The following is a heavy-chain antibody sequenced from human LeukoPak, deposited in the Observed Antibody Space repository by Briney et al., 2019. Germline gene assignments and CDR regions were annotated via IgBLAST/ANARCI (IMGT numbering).Heavy chain of an antibody. CDR2: INPNSGNT. CDR3: ARTPQSSSGWFGAADFDY. V-gene: IGHV1-8*02. CDR1: GYTFTSYG. Sequence: ASVKVSCKASGYTFTSYGISWVRQATGQGLEWMGWINPNSGNTGYAQKFQGRVTMTRNTSISTAYMELSSLRSEDTAVYYCARTPQSSSGWFGAADFDYWGQGTLVTVSS. J-gene: IGHJ4*02. D-gene: IGHD6-19*01.